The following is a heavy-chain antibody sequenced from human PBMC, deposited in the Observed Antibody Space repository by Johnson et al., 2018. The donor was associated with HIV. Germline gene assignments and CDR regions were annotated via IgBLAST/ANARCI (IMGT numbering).Heavy chain of an antibody. D-gene: IGHD1-26*01. CDR3: ARAPFSRKWELLRAFDI. CDR2: ISYDGSNK. V-gene: IGHV3-30-3*01. J-gene: IGHJ3*02. Sequence: VQLVESGGGVVQPGRSLRLSCVASGFTFSTYAMHWVRQAPGKGLEWVTIISYDGSNKFYADSVKGRFTISRDNSKNTLYLQMNSLRAEDTAVYYCARAPFSRKWELLRAFDIWGQGTMVTVSS. CDR1: GFTFSTYA.